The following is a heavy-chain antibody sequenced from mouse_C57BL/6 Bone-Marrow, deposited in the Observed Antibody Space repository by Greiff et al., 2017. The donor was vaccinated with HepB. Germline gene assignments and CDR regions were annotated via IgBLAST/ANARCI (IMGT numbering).Heavy chain of an antibody. CDR2: ISSGSSTI. D-gene: IGHD1-1*01. CDR3: AKFIFDY. V-gene: IGHV5-17*01. J-gene: IGHJ2*01. Sequence: EVQLVESGGGLVKPGGSLKLSCAASGFTFSDYGMHWVRQAPEKGLEWVAYISSGSSTIYYADTVKGRFTISRDNAKNTLFLQMTSLRSEDTAMYYCAKFIFDYWGQGTTLTVSS. CDR1: GFTFSDYG.